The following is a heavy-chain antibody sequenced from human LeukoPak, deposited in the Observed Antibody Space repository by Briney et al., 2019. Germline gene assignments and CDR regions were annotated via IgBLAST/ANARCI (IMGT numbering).Heavy chain of an antibody. CDR1: GFTFSSYA. J-gene: IGHJ3*02. CDR3: AKAILGAILHAFDI. Sequence: PGGSLRLSCAASGFTFSSYAMSWVRQAPGKGLEWVSTISGNGDNTYYADSVKGRFTISRDNSKNTLYLQINSLRAEDTAVYYCAKAILGAILHAFDIWGQGTMVTGSS. CDR2: ISGNGDNT. V-gene: IGHV3-23*01. D-gene: IGHD1-26*01.